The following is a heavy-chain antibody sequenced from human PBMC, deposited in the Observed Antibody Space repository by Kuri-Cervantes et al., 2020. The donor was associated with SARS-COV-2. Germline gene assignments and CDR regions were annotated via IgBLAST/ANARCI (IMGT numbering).Heavy chain of an antibody. J-gene: IGHJ4*02. Sequence: LKISCAASGFTVSSNYMSWVRQAPGKGLEWVSVIYSGGSTYYADSVKGRFTISRDNSKNTLYLQMNSLRAEDTAVYYCAIAAAEFFDYWGQGTLVTVSS. CDR1: GFTVSSNY. D-gene: IGHD6-13*01. CDR2: IYSGGST. CDR3: AIAAAEFFDY. V-gene: IGHV3-53*01.